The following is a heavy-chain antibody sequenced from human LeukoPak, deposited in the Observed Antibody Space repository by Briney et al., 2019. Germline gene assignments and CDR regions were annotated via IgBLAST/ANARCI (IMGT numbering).Heavy chain of an antibody. V-gene: IGHV3-23*01. Sequence: GGSLRLSCAASGFTFSSYAMSWVRQAPGKGLQWVSAISGSGGSTYYADSVKGRFTISRYNSKNTLFLQMNSLRAEDTAVYYCAKGTNYGGNWPFDYWGQGTLVTVSP. D-gene: IGHD4-23*01. J-gene: IGHJ4*02. CDR3: AKGTNYGGNWPFDY. CDR2: ISGSGGST. CDR1: GFTFSSYA.